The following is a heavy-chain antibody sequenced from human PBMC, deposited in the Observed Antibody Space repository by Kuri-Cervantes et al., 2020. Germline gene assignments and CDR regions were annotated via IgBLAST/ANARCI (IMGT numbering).Heavy chain of an antibody. CDR2: ISWNSGSI. CDR3: VSGDFSDY. CDR1: GFTFDDYA. Sequence: GGSLRLSCAASGFTFDDYAMHWVRQAPGKGLEWVSGISWNSGSIGYADSVKGRFTISRDNAKRSLYLQMDSLRAEDTAVYFCVSGDFSDYWGQGTLVTVSS. J-gene: IGHJ4*02. V-gene: IGHV3-9*01. D-gene: IGHD3-10*01.